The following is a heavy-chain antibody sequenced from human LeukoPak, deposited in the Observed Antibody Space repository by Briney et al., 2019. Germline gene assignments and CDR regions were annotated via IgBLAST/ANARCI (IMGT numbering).Heavy chain of an antibody. CDR1: GFTFDAYG. CDR2: INWNGGST. V-gene: IGHV3-20*04. Sequence: GGSLRLSCAASGFTFDAYGMSWVRQAPGKGLEWVSGINWNGGSTGYADSVKGRFTISRDNAKNSLYLQMNSLRAEDTALYYCARAAAGYYYYYMDVWGKGTTVTVSS. D-gene: IGHD6-13*01. J-gene: IGHJ6*03. CDR3: ARAAAGYYYYYMDV.